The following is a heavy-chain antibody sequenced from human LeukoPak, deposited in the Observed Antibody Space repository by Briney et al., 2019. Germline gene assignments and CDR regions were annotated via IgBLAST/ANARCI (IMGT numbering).Heavy chain of an antibody. J-gene: IGHJ4*02. Sequence: GGSLRLSCAASGFTFSSYWMSWVRQAPGKGLEWVANIKQDGSEKYYVDSVKGRFTISRDNAKNSLYLQMNSLRAEDTAVYYCARDAVFYYDSSGYCDYWGQGTLVTVSS. CDR2: IKQDGSEK. D-gene: IGHD3-22*01. CDR3: ARDAVFYYDSSGYCDY. CDR1: GFTFSSYW. V-gene: IGHV3-7*01.